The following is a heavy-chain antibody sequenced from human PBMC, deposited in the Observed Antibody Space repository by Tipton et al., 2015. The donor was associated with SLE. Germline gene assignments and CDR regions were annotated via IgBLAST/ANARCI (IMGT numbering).Heavy chain of an antibody. D-gene: IGHD1-26*01. Sequence: TLSLTCSVSGGSISTTDHYWGWIRQPPGKGLEWIGEINHTGGTNYNPSLESRVTMSVDTSKNQFSLKLSSVTAADTAMYYCVRERKYVVRFRELVAPDLWGQGTAITVSS. CDR2: INHTGGT. CDR1: GGSISTTDHY. CDR3: VRERKYVVRFRELVAPDL. J-gene: IGHJ3*01. V-gene: IGHV4-39*02.